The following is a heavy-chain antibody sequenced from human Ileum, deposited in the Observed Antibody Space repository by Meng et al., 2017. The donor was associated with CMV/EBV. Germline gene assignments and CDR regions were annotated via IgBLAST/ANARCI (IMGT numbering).Heavy chain of an antibody. CDR1: GYTFTSYA. V-gene: IGHV1-3*04. Sequence: QVQLVQSGAEVKKPGASVKVSCKASGYTFTSYAIHWVRQAPGQRPEWMGWINTANGNTKYSQKFQGRVTTTRDTSASTAYMELNSLRSEDTAVYYCPIDTSGYHYKYWGQGTLVTVSS. CDR3: PIDTSGYHYKY. J-gene: IGHJ4*02. D-gene: IGHD3-22*01. CDR2: INTANGNT.